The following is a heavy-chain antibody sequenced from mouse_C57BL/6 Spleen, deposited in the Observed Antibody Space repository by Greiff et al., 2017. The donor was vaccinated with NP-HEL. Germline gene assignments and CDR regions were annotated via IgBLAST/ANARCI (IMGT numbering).Heavy chain of an antibody. D-gene: IGHD2-3*01. CDR2: IYPGDGDT. CDR3: ARGGYDTFDY. V-gene: IGHV1-80*01. CDR1: GYAFSSYW. J-gene: IGHJ2*01. Sequence: QVTLKVSGAELVKPGASVKISCKASGYAFSSYWMNWVKQRPGKGLEWIGQIYPGDGDTNYNGKFKGKATLTADKSSSTAYMQLSSLTCEDSAVYFCARGGYDTFDYWGQGTTLTVSS.